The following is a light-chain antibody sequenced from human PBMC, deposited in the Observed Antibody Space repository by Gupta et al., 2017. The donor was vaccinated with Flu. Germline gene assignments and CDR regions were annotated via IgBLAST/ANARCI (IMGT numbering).Light chain of an antibody. CDR2: RDI. CDR1: SIENRE. Sequence: GKTSSITGGGRSIENREVLRHQQKPAPALVMVIYRDISRPAGIPERFSAANSATTATLTIGGAEAGDDYYYYCQVWNSSTGVFGGGTKLTVL. J-gene: IGLJ2*01. CDR3: QVWNSSTGV. V-gene: IGLV3-9*01.